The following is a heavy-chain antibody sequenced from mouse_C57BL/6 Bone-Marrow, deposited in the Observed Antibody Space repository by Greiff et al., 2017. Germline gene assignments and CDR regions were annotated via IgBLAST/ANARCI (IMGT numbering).Heavy chain of an antibody. V-gene: IGHV1-22*01. D-gene: IGHD1-1*01. Sequence: EVQLQQSGPELVKPGASVKMSCKASGYTFTDYNMHWVKQSHGKSLEWIGYINPNNGGTSYNQKFKGKATLTVNKSSSTAYMELRSLTSEDSAVYYCARGASGYYGSSYWYFDVWGTGTTVTGSS. CDR3: ARGASGYYGSSYWYFDV. CDR2: INPNNGGT. CDR1: GYTFTDYN. J-gene: IGHJ1*03.